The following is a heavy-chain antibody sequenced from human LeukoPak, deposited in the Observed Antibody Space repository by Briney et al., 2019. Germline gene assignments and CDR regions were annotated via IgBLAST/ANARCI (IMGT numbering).Heavy chain of an antibody. Sequence: SETLSLTCTVSGGSISSYYWSWIRQPPGKGLEWIGYIYYSGSTNYNPSLKSRVTISVDTSKSQFSLKLSSVTAADTAVYYCASGEYSSSRFDYWGQGTLVTVSS. CDR3: ASGEYSSSRFDY. J-gene: IGHJ4*02. CDR2: IYYSGST. CDR1: GGSISSYY. D-gene: IGHD6-6*01. V-gene: IGHV4-59*01.